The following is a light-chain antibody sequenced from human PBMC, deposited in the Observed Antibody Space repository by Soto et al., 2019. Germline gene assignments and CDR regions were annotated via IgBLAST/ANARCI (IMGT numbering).Light chain of an antibody. Sequence: HSALTQPRSVSGSPGQSVTISCTGTSSDVGDYNYVSWYQRHPGKAPKLMIYDVSKRPSGVPDRFSGSKSGNTASLTISGLQAEDEADYYCCSHAGSYSYVFGTGTKLTVL. CDR2: DVS. CDR3: CSHAGSYSYV. V-gene: IGLV2-11*01. J-gene: IGLJ1*01. CDR1: SSDVGDYNY.